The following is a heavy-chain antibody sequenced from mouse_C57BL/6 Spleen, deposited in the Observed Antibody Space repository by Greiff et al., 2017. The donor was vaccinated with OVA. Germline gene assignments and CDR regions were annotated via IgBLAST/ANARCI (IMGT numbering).Heavy chain of an antibody. J-gene: IGHJ4*01. V-gene: IGHV1-26*01. CDR1: GYTFTDYY. CDR2: INPNNGGT. CDR3: ARITTLGSYAMEY. Sequence: VQLQQSGPELVKPGASVKISCKASGYTFTDYYMNWVKQSHGKSLEWIGDINPNNGGTSYNQKFKGKATLTVDKSSSTAYMELRSLTSEDSAVYYCARITTLGSYAMEYWGQGTSVTVSS. D-gene: IGHD1-1*01.